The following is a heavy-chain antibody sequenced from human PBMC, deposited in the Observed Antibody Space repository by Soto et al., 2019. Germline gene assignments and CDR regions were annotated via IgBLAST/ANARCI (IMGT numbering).Heavy chain of an antibody. D-gene: IGHD5-18*01. CDR1: GFTFSSYA. J-gene: IGHJ6*02. V-gene: IGHV3-64*01. Sequence: GGSLRLSCAASGFTFSSYAMHWVRQAPGKGLEYVSAISSNGGSTYYANYVKGRFTISRDNSKNTLYLQMGTLRVEDMAVFYFARDANREYSFGDTYSYGMDVGGQGTPVTVS. CDR2: ISSNGGST. CDR3: ARDANREYSFGDTYSYGMDV.